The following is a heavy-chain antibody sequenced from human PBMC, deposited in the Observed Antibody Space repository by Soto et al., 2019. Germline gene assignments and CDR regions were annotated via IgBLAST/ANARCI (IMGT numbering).Heavy chain of an antibody. CDR2: IRGSGGDT. Sequence: EVQLLESGGGLVQPGGSLRLSCAASGFTCSFCAMNWVRQAPGKGLEWVSSIRGSGGDTYYADSVKGRFTISRDNSKNTLYLQMNSLRDEDTVVYYCVKGHSDSYYYFDYWGQGTLVNVSS. J-gene: IGHJ4*02. CDR3: VKGHSDSYYYFDY. CDR1: GFTCSFCA. D-gene: IGHD3-22*01. V-gene: IGHV3-23*01.